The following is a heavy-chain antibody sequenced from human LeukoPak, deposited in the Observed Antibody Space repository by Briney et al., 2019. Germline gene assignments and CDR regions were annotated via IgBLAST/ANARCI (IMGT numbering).Heavy chain of an antibody. V-gene: IGHV4-34*01. CDR3: ARGGAMEYYYYYYYMDV. Sequence: PSETLSLTCAVYGGSFSGYYWSWIRQPPGKGLEWIGEINHSGSTNYNPSLKSRVTISVDTSKNQFSLKLSSVTAADTAVYYCARGGAMEYYYYYYYMDVWGKGTTVTVSS. D-gene: IGHD5-18*01. J-gene: IGHJ6*03. CDR2: INHSGST. CDR1: GGSFSGYY.